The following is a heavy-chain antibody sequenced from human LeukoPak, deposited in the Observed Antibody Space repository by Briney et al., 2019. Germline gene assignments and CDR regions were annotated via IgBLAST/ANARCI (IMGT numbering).Heavy chain of an antibody. CDR1: GFTFSSYW. D-gene: IGHD6-13*01. J-gene: IGHJ4*02. CDR3: AGGSPYSSSWTIDY. CDR2: INSDGSST. Sequence: GGSLRLSCAASGFTFSSYWVHWVRQAPGKGLVWVSRINSDGSSTSYADSVKGRFTISRDNAENTLYLQMNSLRAEDTAVYYCAGGSPYSSSWTIDYWGQGTLVTVSS. V-gene: IGHV3-74*01.